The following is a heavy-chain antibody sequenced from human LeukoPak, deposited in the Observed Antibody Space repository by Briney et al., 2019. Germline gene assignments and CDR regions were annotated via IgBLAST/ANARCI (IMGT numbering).Heavy chain of an antibody. CDR2: ISGSAGTT. CDR1: GFTFSSYA. D-gene: IGHD2-21*01. V-gene: IGHV3-23*01. Sequence: GGSLRLSCAASGFTFSSYAMSWVRQTPGKALEWVSIISGSAGTTYYADSVKGRFTISRDNSKNTLYLQMNSLRAEDTAVYYCAKEDWRMDVWGQGTTVTVSS. J-gene: IGHJ6*02. CDR3: AKEDWRMDV.